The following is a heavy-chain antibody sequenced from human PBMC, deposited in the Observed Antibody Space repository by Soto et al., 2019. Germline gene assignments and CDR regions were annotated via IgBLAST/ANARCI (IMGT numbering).Heavy chain of an antibody. CDR1: GFTSHYYA. CDR3: AKDRFYGSGSYTVFDD. V-gene: IGHV3-23*01. J-gene: IGHJ4*01. D-gene: IGHD3-10*01. CDR2: ISGSGGII. Sequence: PGGSLRHSCTASGFTSHYYAICWFRLAPGQWHELIPAISGSGGIIYYYYSLECRSTFSRDNSKNTLYLQMNSLRAEDTAVYYCAKDRFYGSGSYTVFDDCCQGNVVTVSS.